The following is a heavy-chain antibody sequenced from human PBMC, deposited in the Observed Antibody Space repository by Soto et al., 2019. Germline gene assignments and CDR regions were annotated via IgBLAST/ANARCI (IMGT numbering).Heavy chain of an antibody. V-gene: IGHV4-39*01. CDR1: GGSISSSSYY. Sequence: SETLSLTCTFSGGSISSSSYYWGWIRQPPGKGLEWIGSIYYSGSTYYNPSLKSRVTISVDTSKNQFSLKLSSVTAADTAVYYCARLCSSTSCSYYYYYYMDVWGKGTTVTVSS. J-gene: IGHJ6*03. CDR3: ARLCSSTSCSYYYYYYMDV. D-gene: IGHD2-2*01. CDR2: IYYSGST.